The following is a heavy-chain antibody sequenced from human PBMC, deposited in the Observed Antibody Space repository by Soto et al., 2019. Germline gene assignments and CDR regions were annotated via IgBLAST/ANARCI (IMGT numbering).Heavy chain of an antibody. CDR1: GYTLTELS. Sequence: ASVKVSCKVSGYTLTELSMHWVRQAPGKGLEWMGGFDPEDGETIYAQKFQGRVTMTEDTSTDTAYMELSSLRSEDTAMYYCATKWSGYGAFDIWGQGTMVTVSS. CDR3: ATKWSGYGAFDI. V-gene: IGHV1-24*01. CDR2: FDPEDGET. J-gene: IGHJ3*02. D-gene: IGHD3-3*01.